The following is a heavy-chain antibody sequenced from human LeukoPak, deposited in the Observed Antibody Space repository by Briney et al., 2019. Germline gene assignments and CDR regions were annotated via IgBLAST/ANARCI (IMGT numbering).Heavy chain of an antibody. Sequence: GASVKVSCKASGYTFTDSFIHWVRQAPGQGLEWMGIINPSGGSTSYAQKFQGRVTMTRDTSTSTVYMELSSLRSEDTAVYYCARDQDWNYAFDIWGQGTMVTVSS. CDR2: INPSGGST. J-gene: IGHJ3*02. CDR3: ARDQDWNYAFDI. D-gene: IGHD1-7*01. V-gene: IGHV1-46*01. CDR1: GYTFTDSF.